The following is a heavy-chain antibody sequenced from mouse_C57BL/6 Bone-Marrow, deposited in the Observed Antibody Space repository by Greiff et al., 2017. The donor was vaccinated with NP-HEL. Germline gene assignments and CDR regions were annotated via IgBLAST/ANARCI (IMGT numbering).Heavy chain of an antibody. Sequence: EVKLMESGEGLVKPGGSLKLSCAASGFTFSSYAMSWVRQTPEKRLEWVAYISSGGDYIYYADTVKGRFTISRDNARNTLYLQMSSLKSEDTAMYYCTRGYSNYESYAMDYWGQGTSVTVSS. CDR3: TRGYSNYESYAMDY. CDR2: ISSGGDYI. V-gene: IGHV5-9-1*02. J-gene: IGHJ4*01. D-gene: IGHD2-5*01. CDR1: GFTFSSYA.